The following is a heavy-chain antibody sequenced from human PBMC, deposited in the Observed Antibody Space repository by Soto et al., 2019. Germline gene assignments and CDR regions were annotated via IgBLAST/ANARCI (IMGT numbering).Heavy chain of an antibody. CDR1: GGTFSSYA. D-gene: IGHD1-26*01. J-gene: IGHJ6*02. Sequence: QVQLVQSGAEVKKPGSSVKVSCKASGGTFSSYAISWVRQAPGQGLEWMGGIIPIFGTANYAQKFQGRVTITADESTSTAYTELSSLRSEDTAVYYCARYSDIVGATDYYYYGMDVWGQGTTVTVSS. V-gene: IGHV1-69*01. CDR2: IIPIFGTA. CDR3: ARYSDIVGATDYYYYGMDV.